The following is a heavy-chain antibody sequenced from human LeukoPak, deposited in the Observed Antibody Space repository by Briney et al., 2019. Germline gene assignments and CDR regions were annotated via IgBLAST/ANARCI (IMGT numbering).Heavy chain of an antibody. CDR2: ISGSGGST. Sequence: GGSLRLSCAASGFTFSSYAMSWVRQAPGKGLEWVSAISGSGGSTYYADSVKGRFTISRDNSKNTLYLQMNSLRAEDTAVYYCAIYGSGSPKSYYFDYWGQGTLVTVSS. J-gene: IGHJ4*02. V-gene: IGHV3-23*01. D-gene: IGHD3-10*01. CDR1: GFTFSSYA. CDR3: AIYGSGSPKSYYFDY.